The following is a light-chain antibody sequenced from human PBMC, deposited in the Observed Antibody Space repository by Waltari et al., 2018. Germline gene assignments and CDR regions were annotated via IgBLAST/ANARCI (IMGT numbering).Light chain of an antibody. CDR3: QQLHRYPMT. CDR2: AAS. V-gene: IGKV1-9*01. Sequence: IQLTQSPSSLSASVGDRVAITCRASQGINTFLAWYQQKPGKAPKLLIYAASTSQSGVPSRFSGSGSGTEFTLTISSLQPEDFATYYCQQLHRYPMTFGRGTKVEIK. J-gene: IGKJ1*01. CDR1: QGINTF.